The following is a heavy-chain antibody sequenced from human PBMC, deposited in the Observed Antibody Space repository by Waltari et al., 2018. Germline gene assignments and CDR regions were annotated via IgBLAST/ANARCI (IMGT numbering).Heavy chain of an antibody. V-gene: IGHV4-34*01. CDR2: INHSGST. J-gene: IGHJ6*03. D-gene: IGHD6-6*01. CDR3: ARGKKIAARSFYYYYYMDV. CDR1: GGSFSGYY. Sequence: QVQLQQWGAGLLKPSETLSLTCAVYGGSFSGYYWSWIRQPPGKGLAWIGEINHSGSTNYNPSLKSRVTISVDTSKNQFSLKLSSVTAADTAVYYCARGKKIAARSFYYYYYMDVWGKGTTVTVSS.